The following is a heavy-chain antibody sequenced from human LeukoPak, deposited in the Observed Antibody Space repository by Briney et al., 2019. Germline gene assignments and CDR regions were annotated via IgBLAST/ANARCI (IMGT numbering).Heavy chain of an antibody. V-gene: IGHV3-21*01. Sequence: PGGSLRLSCAASGFTFNTYSMNWVRQAPGKGLEWVSYVSSSSTSIYYADSVKGRFTISRDNAVNSLFLQMNALTAEDTAVYYCAREGHSSPGGYFGVDVWGQGTTVTVSS. CDR2: VSSSSTSI. CDR1: GFTFNTYS. D-gene: IGHD2-2*01. CDR3: AREGHSSPGGYFGVDV. J-gene: IGHJ6*02.